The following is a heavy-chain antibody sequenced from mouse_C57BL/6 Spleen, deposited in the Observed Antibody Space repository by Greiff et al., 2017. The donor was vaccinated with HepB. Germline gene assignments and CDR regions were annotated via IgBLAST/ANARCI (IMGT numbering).Heavy chain of an antibody. J-gene: IGHJ4*01. CDR3: TRDGHYYAMDY. D-gene: IGHD1-1*01. CDR2: ISSGGDYI. CDR1: GFTFSSYA. Sequence: EVMLVESGEGLVKPGGSLKLSCAASGFTFSSYAMSWVRQTPEKRLEWVAYISSGGDYIYYADTVKGRFTISRDNARNPLYLQMSSLKSEDTAMYYCTRDGHYYAMDYWGQGTSVTVSS. V-gene: IGHV5-9-1*02.